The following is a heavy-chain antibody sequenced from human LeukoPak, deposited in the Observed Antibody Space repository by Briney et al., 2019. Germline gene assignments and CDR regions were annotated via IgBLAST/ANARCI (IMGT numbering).Heavy chain of an antibody. CDR3: ARDGRIAALGVAGY. D-gene: IGHD6-13*01. CDR1: GYTFTGYY. J-gene: IGHJ4*02. CDR2: INHNSGGT. V-gene: IGHV1-2*02. Sequence: ASVNVSFKASGYTFTGYYMHWVRQAPGQGLEWMGLINHNSGGTNYAQKFQGRVTMTRDTSIRTAYMELSRLRSDDTAVYYCARDGRIAALGVAGYWGQGTLVTVSS.